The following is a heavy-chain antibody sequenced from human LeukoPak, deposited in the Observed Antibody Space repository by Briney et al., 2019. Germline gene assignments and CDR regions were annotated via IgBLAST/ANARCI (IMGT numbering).Heavy chain of an antibody. V-gene: IGHV3-23*01. CDR1: EFTFSSYA. D-gene: IGHD3-9*01. CDR3: AKDEGYFDWLYDY. Sequence: GGSLRLSCAASEFTFSSYAMSWVRQAPGKGLEWVSAISGSGGSTYYADSVKGRFTISRDNSKNTLYLQMNSLRAEDTAVYYCAKDEGYFDWLYDYWGQGTLVTVSS. J-gene: IGHJ4*02. CDR2: ISGSGGST.